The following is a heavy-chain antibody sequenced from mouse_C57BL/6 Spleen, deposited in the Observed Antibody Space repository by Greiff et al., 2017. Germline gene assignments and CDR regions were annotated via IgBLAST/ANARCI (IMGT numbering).Heavy chain of an antibody. D-gene: IGHD1-1*01. Sequence: QVQLQQSGAELVKPGASVKISCKASGYAFSSYWMNWVKQRPGKGLEWIGQIYPGDGDTNYNGKFKGKATLTADTSSSTAYMQLSSLTSEDSAVYYCAQGPDYYGSPAWFAYWGQGTLVTVSA. V-gene: IGHV1-80*01. CDR2: IYPGDGDT. J-gene: IGHJ3*01. CDR3: AQGPDYYGSPAWFAY. CDR1: GYAFSSYW.